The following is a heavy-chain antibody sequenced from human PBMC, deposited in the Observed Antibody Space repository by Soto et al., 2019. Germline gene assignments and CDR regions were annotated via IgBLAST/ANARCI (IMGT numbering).Heavy chain of an antibody. CDR1: GDTFTNFD. CDR3: ARYIYGQGFKA. V-gene: IGHV1-8*01. Sequence: QVQLVQPGTEVRKPGASVKVSCEPSGDTFTNFDLNWVRQASGQGLEWIGWMRADSGHSGHARKFQGRVSMTRDTSRSTAYMELSSLRAEDTAVYYCARYIYGQGFKAWGQGTLVFVSS. J-gene: IGHJ5*02. D-gene: IGHD4-17*01. CDR2: MRADSGHS.